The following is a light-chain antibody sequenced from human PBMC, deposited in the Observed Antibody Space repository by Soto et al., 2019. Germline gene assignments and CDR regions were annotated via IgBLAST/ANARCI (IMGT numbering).Light chain of an antibody. V-gene: IGKV3-11*01. Sequence: DIVLTQSPATLSLSPGERASLSCRASQSVGNYLAWYQHKPGQAPRLLIYDVSNSATGIPPRFSGSGSGTEFSIIISSLEPEDVVVSYCRQDVIWSLFTFGPGTKVDIK. CDR3: RQDVIWSLFT. J-gene: IGKJ3*01. CDR1: QSVGNY. CDR2: DVS.